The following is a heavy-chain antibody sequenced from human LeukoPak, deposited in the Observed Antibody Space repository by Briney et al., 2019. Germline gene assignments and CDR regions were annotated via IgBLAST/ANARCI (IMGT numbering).Heavy chain of an antibody. Sequence: GRSLRLSCAASGFTFSSYAMHWVRQAPGKGLEGVAVISYDGSNKYYADSVKGRFTISRDNSKNTLYLQMNSLRAEDTAVYYCARDGQWFGELSWGHDYWGQGTLVTVSS. CDR3: ARDGQWFGELSWGHDY. J-gene: IGHJ4*02. V-gene: IGHV3-30*01. CDR2: ISYDGSNK. CDR1: GFTFSSYA. D-gene: IGHD3-10*01.